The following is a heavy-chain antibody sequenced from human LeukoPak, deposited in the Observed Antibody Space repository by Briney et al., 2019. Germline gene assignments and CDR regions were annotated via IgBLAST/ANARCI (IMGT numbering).Heavy chain of an antibody. CDR1: GFTFSDYY. CDR2: ISGSSGTI. CDR3: AREREMATISFDY. D-gene: IGHD5-24*01. Sequence: PGGSLRLSCAASGFTFSDYYMSWIRQAPGKGLEWVSYISGSSGTIYYGDSVKGRFSISRDNAKNSLYLQMNSLRAEDTAVYYCAREREMATISFDYWGQGTLVTVSS. J-gene: IGHJ4*02. V-gene: IGHV3-11*01.